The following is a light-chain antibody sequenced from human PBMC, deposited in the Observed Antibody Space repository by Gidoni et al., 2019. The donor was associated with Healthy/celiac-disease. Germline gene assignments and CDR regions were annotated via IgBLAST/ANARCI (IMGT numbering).Light chain of an antibody. CDR1: QSVSSSY. V-gene: IGKV3-20*01. CDR3: QQYGSSPGVT. Sequence: EIVLTQSPGTLSLSQGERATLSCRASQSVSSSYLAWYQQKPGQAPRLLIYGASSRATGIPDRFSGSGSGTDFTLTISRLEPEDFAVYYCQQYGSSPGVTFGGGTKVEIK. J-gene: IGKJ4*01. CDR2: GAS.